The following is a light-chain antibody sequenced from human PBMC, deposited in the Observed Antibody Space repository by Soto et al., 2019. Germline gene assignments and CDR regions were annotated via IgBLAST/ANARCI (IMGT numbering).Light chain of an antibody. CDR3: AAWDDSLHVVF. Sequence: QSVLTQPPSVSEAPRQRVTISCSGSSSNIGNNAVNWYQVLPGKAPKLLIHNDGVLPSGVSARFSGSKSGTSASLAISGLQSEDEADYYCAAWDDSLHVVFFGGGTKLTVL. CDR1: SSNIGNNA. V-gene: IGLV1-36*01. J-gene: IGLJ2*01. CDR2: NDG.